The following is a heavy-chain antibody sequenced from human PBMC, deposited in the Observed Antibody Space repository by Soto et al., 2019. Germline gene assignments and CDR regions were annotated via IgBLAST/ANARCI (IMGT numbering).Heavy chain of an antibody. CDR2: MNPNSGNT. V-gene: IGHV1-8*01. CDR3: ARFGLRRNWFDP. D-gene: IGHD4-17*01. Sequence: GASVKVSCKASGYTFTSYDINWVRQATGQGLEWMGWMNPNSGNTGYAQKFQGRVTMTRNTSISTAYMELSSLRSEDTAVYYCARFGLRRNWFDPWGQGTLVTVSS. CDR1: GYTFTSYD. J-gene: IGHJ5*02.